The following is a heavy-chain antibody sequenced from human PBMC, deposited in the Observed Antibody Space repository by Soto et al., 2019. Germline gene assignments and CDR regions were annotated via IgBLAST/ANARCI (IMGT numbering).Heavy chain of an antibody. CDR2: INAGNGNT. V-gene: IGHV1-3*01. D-gene: IGHD2-2*01. CDR1: GYTFTSYA. Sequence: GASVKVSFKASGYTFTSYAMPWVRQAPGQRLEWMAWINAGNGNTKYSQKFQGRVTITRDTSASTAYMELSSLRSEDTAVYYCAREYANSPEAFDFWGQGALVTVSS. CDR3: AREYANSPEAFDF. J-gene: IGHJ4*02.